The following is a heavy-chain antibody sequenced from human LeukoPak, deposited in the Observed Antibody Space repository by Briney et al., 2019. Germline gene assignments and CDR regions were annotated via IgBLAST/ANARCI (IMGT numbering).Heavy chain of an antibody. J-gene: IGHJ1*01. Sequence: SETLSLTCAVSGGSISSGGYSWSWIRQPPGKGLEWIGYIYHSGSTYYNPSLKSRVTISVDRSKNQFSLKLSSVTAADTAVYYCAKDGGRDSSGYYKTNAAAEYFQHWGQGTLVTVSS. D-gene: IGHD3-22*01. CDR2: IYHSGST. CDR1: GGSISSGGYS. V-gene: IGHV4-30-2*01. CDR3: AKDGGRDSSGYYKTNAAAEYFQH.